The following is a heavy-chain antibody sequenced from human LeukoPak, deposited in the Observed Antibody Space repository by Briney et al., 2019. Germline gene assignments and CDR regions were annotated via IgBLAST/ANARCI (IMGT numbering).Heavy chain of an antibody. V-gene: IGHV1-69*06. CDR2: TIPLFGTA. Sequence: ASVKVSCKASGSTFTSYAISWVRQAPGQGLGWMGGTIPLFGTANYRKKFQCRVTITAEKSTSTAYMEVSSLRSEDTAVYYCASLFMYYYYMDVWGKGATVTVSS. D-gene: IGHD2-21*01. J-gene: IGHJ6*03. CDR1: GSTFTSYA. CDR3: ASLFMYYYYMDV.